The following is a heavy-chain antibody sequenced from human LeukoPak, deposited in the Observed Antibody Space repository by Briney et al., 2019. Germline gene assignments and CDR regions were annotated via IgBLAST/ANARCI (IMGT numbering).Heavy chain of an antibody. Sequence: GSSLKLSCAASGFTFSSYAMHWVRQAPGQGLEWMAVISYVVSNAYYAQSVQGRFTISTDNSKNTLYLQMNSLRAEDTAVYYCARDGSRNYYYYYGMDVWGKGTTVTVSS. J-gene: IGHJ6*04. D-gene: IGHD2-15*01. CDR3: ARDGSRNYYYYYGMDV. V-gene: IGHV3-30*01. CDR1: GFTFSSYA. CDR2: ISYVVSNA.